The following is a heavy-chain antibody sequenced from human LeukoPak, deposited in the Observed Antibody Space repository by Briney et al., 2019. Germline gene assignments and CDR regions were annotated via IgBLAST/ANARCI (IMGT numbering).Heavy chain of an antibody. CDR3: ARQIYDYVWGY. CDR1: GGSISGSPYY. V-gene: IGHV4-39*01. CDR2: MYYSGST. Sequence: SETLSLTCTVSGGSISGSPYYWGWIRQPPGKGLEWIGSMYYSGSTYYNPSLKSRVTISVDTSKKQFSLKLRSVTAADTAVNYCARQIYDYVWGYWGQGTLVTVSS. D-gene: IGHD3-16*01. J-gene: IGHJ4*02.